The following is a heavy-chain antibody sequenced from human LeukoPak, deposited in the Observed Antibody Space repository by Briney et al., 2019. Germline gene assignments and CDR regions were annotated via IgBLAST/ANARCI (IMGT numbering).Heavy chain of an antibody. D-gene: IGHD1-20*01. CDR2: INHSGST. V-gene: IGHV4-34*01. CDR1: GGSFSGYY. J-gene: IGHJ6*03. CDR3: ARGLIIGRRYYYYYMDA. Sequence: SETLSLTCAVYGGSFSGYYWSWIRQPPGKGLEWIGEINHSGSTNYNPSLKSRVTISVDTSKNQFSLKLSSVTAADTAVYYCARGLIIGRRYYYYYMDAWGKGTTVTVSS.